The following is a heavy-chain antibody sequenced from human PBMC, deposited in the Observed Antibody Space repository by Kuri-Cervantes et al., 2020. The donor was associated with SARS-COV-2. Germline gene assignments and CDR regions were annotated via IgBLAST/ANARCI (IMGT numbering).Heavy chain of an antibody. CDR1: GGSFSGYY. J-gene: IGHJ3*02. CDR3: VRDDGGSYGSGWYDALDI. V-gene: IGHV4-34*01. CDR2: INHSGST. D-gene: IGHD6-19*01. Sequence: SETLSLTCAVYGGSFSGYYWSWIRQPPGKGLEWIGEINHSGSTNYNPSLKSRVTISVDTSKNQFSLKLSSVTAEDTAVYFCVRDDGGSYGSGWYDALDIWGQGTAVTVSS.